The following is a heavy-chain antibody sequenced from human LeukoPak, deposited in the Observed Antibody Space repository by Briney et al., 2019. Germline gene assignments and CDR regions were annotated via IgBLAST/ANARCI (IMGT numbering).Heavy chain of an antibody. CDR1: GGTFSSYA. Sequence: SVKVSCKASGGTFSSYAISWVRQAPGQGLEWMGGIIPIFGTANYAQKFQGRVTITADESTSTAYMELSSLRSEDTAVYYCARVLPYYDILTGYSPFDYWGQGTLVTVSS. CDR3: ARVLPYYDILTGYSPFDY. V-gene: IGHV1-69*13. D-gene: IGHD3-9*01. CDR2: IIPIFGTA. J-gene: IGHJ4*02.